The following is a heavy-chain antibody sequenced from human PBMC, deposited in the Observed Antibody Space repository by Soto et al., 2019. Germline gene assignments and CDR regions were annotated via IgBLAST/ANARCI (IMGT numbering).Heavy chain of an antibody. CDR2: IGYYGNT. J-gene: IGHJ4*02. CDR1: GGSTTNSNYY. D-gene: IGHD6-6*01. CDR3: VRGGKYRQQETYFFDY. V-gene: IGHV4-39*01. Sequence: QLQLQESGPGLVKPSETLSLRCSVSGGSTTNSNYYWGWIRQPPGRGLEWLGSIGYYGNTYYNPSVRSRVSVFIDTSKSQFAVELTSVTAADTAVYYCVRGGKYRQQETYFFDYWGQGALVTVSS.